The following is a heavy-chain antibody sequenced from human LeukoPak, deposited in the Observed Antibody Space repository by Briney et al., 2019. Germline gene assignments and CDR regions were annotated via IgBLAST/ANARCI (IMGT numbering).Heavy chain of an antibody. V-gene: IGHV4-34*01. CDR1: GGSFSDYS. CDR3: ARVGSSYSINDWSRTGLGAYPTKYYYYMDV. J-gene: IGHJ6*03. D-gene: IGHD5-18*01. CDR2: INPSGGT. Sequence: KPSETLSLTCAVYGGSFSDYSWSWIRQPPGKGLEWSGEINPSGGTNHNPSRMSRFSMSVDTSKNQISLRVSSVTAADTAVYYCARVGSSYSINDWSRTGLGAYPTKYYYYMDVWGKGTTVTVSS.